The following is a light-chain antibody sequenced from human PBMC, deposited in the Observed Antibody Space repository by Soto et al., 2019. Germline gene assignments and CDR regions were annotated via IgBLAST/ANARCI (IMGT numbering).Light chain of an antibody. CDR3: SSYTSSSSTFVV. Sequence: QSALTQPASVSGSPGQSITISCTGTSSDVGGYNYVSWYQQHPGKAPKLMIYEVSNRPPGVSNRFSGSKSGNTASLTISGLQAEDEADYYCSSYTSSSSTFVVFGGGTKLTVL. V-gene: IGLV2-14*01. CDR1: SSDVGGYNY. J-gene: IGLJ2*01. CDR2: EVS.